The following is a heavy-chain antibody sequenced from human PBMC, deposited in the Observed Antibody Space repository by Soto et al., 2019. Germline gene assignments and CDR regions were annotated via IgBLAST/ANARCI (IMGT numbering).Heavy chain of an antibody. V-gene: IGHV4-39*06. Sequence: PSETLSLTCTVSGGSISTSSYYWVLIRQPPGKGLEWIGSIYYSGSTYYRPSLKSRVTIIKDTSKNQVVLTMTNVDPMDTGTYYCARRDGYNSYHFEYWGQGALVTVSS. CDR1: GGSISTSSYY. J-gene: IGHJ4*02. CDR3: ARRDGYNSYHFEY. CDR2: IYYSGST. D-gene: IGHD1-1*01.